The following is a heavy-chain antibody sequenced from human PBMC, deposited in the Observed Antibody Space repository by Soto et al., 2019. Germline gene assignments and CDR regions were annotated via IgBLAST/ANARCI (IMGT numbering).Heavy chain of an antibody. D-gene: IGHD5-18*01. CDR2: ISGSGGST. CDR3: AKEGIQLWTLIDY. Sequence: GESLKISCAASGFTFSSYAMSWVRQAPGKGLEWVSAISGSGGSTYYADSVKGRFTISRDNSKNTLYLQMNSLRAEDTAVYYCAKEGIQLWTLIDYWGQGTLVTVSS. V-gene: IGHV3-23*01. J-gene: IGHJ4*02. CDR1: GFTFSSYA.